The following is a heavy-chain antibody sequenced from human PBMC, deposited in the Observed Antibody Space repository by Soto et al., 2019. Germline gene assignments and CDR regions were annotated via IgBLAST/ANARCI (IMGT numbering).Heavy chain of an antibody. CDR3: ARGGSSAGGADY. CDR1: GGTFSSYA. D-gene: IGHD6-25*01. Sequence: QVQLVQSGAEVKKPGSSVKVSCKASGGTFSSYAISWVRQAPGQGLEWMGGIIPIFGTANYAQKFQGRVTITADESTSTAYRGLSSLRSQDTAVYYCARGGSSAGGADYWGQGTLVTVSS. V-gene: IGHV1-69*01. CDR2: IIPIFGTA. J-gene: IGHJ4*02.